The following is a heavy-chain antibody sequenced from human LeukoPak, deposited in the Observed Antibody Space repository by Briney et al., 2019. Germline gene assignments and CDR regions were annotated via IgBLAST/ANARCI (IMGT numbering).Heavy chain of an antibody. D-gene: IGHD3-16*01. Sequence: GGSLRLSCAASGFTVSSNYMSWVRQAPGKGLEWVSLIYSDGNTYYADSVKGRFTISRDNSKDTLYLQMNSLRAEDTAVYYCAMLMITFGDLVDYWGQGTLVTVSS. CDR1: GFTVSSNY. CDR2: IYSDGNT. V-gene: IGHV3-66*01. J-gene: IGHJ4*02. CDR3: AMLMITFGDLVDY.